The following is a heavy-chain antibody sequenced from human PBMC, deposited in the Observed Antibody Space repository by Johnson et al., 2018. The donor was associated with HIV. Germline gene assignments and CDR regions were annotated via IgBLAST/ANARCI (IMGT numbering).Heavy chain of an antibody. D-gene: IGHD3-3*01. J-gene: IGHJ3*02. Sequence: VQLVESGGGLVKPGGSLRLSCAVSGFTFNNAWMSWVRQAPGKGLEWVSVIYSGGRTFYADSVKGRFTISRDNSKNTLYFQMNSLRADDTAVYYCAREDMEWGAFDIWGQGTMVTVSS. V-gene: IGHV3-66*01. CDR1: GFTFNNAW. CDR3: AREDMEWGAFDI. CDR2: IYSGGRT.